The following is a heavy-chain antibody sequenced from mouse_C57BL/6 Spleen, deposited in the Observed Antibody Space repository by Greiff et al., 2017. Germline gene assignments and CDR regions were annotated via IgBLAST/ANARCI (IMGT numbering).Heavy chain of an antibody. CDR3: SRDCGNPYYAMDY. V-gene: IGHV1-15*01. Sequence: VQLQQSGAELVRPGASVTLSCKASGYTFTDYEMHWVKQTPVHGLEWIGAIDPDTGGTAYNQKFKGKAILTADKSSSTAYMELRSLTSEDSAVYYYSRDCGNPYYAMDYWGQGTSVTVSS. CDR2: IDPDTGGT. D-gene: IGHD1-1*01. J-gene: IGHJ4*01. CDR1: GYTFTDYE.